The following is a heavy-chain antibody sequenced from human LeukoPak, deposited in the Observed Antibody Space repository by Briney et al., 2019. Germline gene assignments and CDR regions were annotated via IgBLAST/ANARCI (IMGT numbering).Heavy chain of an antibody. V-gene: IGHV1-2*02. CDR1: GYTFTGYY. J-gene: IGHJ5*02. CDR2: INPNSGGT. Sequence: ASVKVSCKASGYTFTGYYMQWVRQAPGQGLEWMGWINPNSGGTNYAQKFQGRVTMTRDTSISTAYMELSRLRSDDTAVYYCARDAGYTMVRGVMGFDPWGQGTLVTVSS. D-gene: IGHD3-10*01. CDR3: ARDAGYTMVRGVMGFDP.